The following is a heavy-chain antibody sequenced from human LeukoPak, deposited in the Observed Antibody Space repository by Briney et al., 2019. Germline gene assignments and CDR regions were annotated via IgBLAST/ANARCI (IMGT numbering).Heavy chain of an antibody. CDR1: GGSVSSSSYY. CDR2: INHSGST. V-gene: IGHV4-39*07. D-gene: IGHD3-22*01. CDR3: VTYYFDSSGPKKNY. J-gene: IGHJ4*02. Sequence: SETLSLTCTVSGGSVSSSSYYWSWIRQPPGKGLEWIGEINHSGSTNYNPSLKSRVTISVDTSKKQFSLKLSSVTAADTAVYYCVTYYFDSSGPKKNYWGQGTLVTVSS.